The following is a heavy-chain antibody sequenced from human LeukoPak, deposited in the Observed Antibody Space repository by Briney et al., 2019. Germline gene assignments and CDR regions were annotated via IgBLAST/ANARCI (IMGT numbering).Heavy chain of an antibody. Sequence: GGSLRLSCAASGFTVSRHWMHWVRQAPGKGLVWVSRINSDGSSTSYADSVKGRFTISRDNAKNSLFLQMNSLTADDTAVYYCARERTTIVSGTTIGAYWGQGTLVTVSS. V-gene: IGHV3-74*01. CDR3: ARERTTIVSGTTIGAY. J-gene: IGHJ4*02. D-gene: IGHD2/OR15-2a*01. CDR1: GFTVSRHW. CDR2: INSDGSST.